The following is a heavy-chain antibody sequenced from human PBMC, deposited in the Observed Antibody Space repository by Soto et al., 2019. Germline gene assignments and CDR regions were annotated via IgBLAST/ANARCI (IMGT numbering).Heavy chain of an antibody. CDR1: GGSVSSSL. V-gene: IGHV4-4*07. Sequence: XATLSLTFTVSGGSVSSSLWSWIRQPAGKGLEWIGRFYSSVKTNYNPSLRSRVTMSVDTSKNQFSLKLGSVTAADTAVYYCARDRGYCSRTSCYIEAKGSMWSYHYGMDVWGQRTTVTVSS. J-gene: IGHJ6*02. CDR2: FYSSVKT. D-gene: IGHD2-2*02. CDR3: ARDRGYCSRTSCYIEAKGSMWSYHYGMDV.